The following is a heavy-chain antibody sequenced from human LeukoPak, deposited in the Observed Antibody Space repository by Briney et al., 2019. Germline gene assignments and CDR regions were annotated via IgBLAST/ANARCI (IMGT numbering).Heavy chain of an antibody. Sequence: PSETLSLTCTVSGGSISSYYWSWIRQHPGKGLEWIGYIYYSGTTYYNPSLKRRLTISIDTSKNQFSLKVTSVTAADTAVYYCARAAQNWNNAPYFDFWGQGTLVTVSS. D-gene: IGHD1/OR15-1a*01. CDR1: GGSISSYY. CDR2: IYYSGTT. V-gene: IGHV4-59*06. CDR3: ARAAQNWNNAPYFDF. J-gene: IGHJ4*02.